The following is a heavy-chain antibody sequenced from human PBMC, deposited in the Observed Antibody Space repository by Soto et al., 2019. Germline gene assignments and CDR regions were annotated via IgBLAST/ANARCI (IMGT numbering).Heavy chain of an antibody. Sequence: ASVKVSCKASGYTFTSYYMHWVRQAPGQGLEWMGIINPSGGSTSYAQKFQGRVTMTRDTSTSTVYMELSSLRSEDTAVYYCARDPLIALAAARKYGMDILAQGNTVTVS. D-gene: IGHD6-13*01. CDR2: INPSGGST. V-gene: IGHV1-46*01. CDR3: ARDPLIALAAARKYGMDI. J-gene: IGHJ6*02. CDR1: GYTFTSYY.